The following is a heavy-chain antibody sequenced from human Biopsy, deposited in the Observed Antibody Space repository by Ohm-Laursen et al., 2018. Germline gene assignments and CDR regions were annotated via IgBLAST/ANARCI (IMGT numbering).Heavy chain of an antibody. CDR3: ARLGSGDYFPTFFDF. D-gene: IGHD5-12*01. CDR2: IFYSANT. Sequence: TLSLTCTVTGGSISRSSYYWDWIRQPPGKGLEWIGNIFYSANTYYNPSLKSRVTISVDTSKNQFSLKLSSVTAADTAVYYCARLGSGDYFPTFFDFWGQGALVTVSS. J-gene: IGHJ4*02. V-gene: IGHV4-31*03. CDR1: GGSISRSSYY.